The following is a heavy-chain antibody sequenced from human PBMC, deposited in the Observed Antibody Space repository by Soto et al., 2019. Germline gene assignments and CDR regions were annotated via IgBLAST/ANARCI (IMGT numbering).Heavy chain of an antibody. V-gene: IGHV2-5*01. D-gene: IGHD3-10*01. J-gene: IGHJ4*02. CDR3: ARAQWFGDPFDY. CDR1: GFSLSTGGVG. Sequence: QITLKESGPTLVKPTQTLTLTCTVSGFSLSTGGVGVGWIRQSPGKALEWLDSPSLKSRVTITKDTSKNQVVLTMTNMDPVYTATYYCARAQWFGDPFDYWGQGTLVTVSS.